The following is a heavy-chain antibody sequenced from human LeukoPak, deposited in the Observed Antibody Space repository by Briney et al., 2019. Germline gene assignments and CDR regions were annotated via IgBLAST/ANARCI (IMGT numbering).Heavy chain of an antibody. D-gene: IGHD3-16*02. V-gene: IGHV3-49*04. Sequence: PGGSLRLSCTASGFTFGDYAMSWVRQAPGKGLEWVGFIRSKAYGGTTEYAASVKGRFTISRDDSKSIAYLQMNSLKTEDTAVYYCTRVYDYVWGSYRPRREYYSDYWGQGTLVTVSS. CDR1: GFTFGDYA. CDR3: TRVYDYVWGSYRPRREYYSDY. J-gene: IGHJ4*02. CDR2: IRSKAYGGTT.